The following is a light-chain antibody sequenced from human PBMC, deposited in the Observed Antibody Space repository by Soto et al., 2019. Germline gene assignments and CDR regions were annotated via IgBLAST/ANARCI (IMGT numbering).Light chain of an antibody. V-gene: IGKV3-20*01. J-gene: IGKJ4*01. CDR3: QQYGSASFT. CDR2: GAS. CDR1: QSVSSTY. Sequence: EFVLTQSPGTLSLSPGERAALACRASQSVSSTYLAWYQQKLGQAPRLLIYGASSRATGIPDRFSGSGSGTAFTLTISRLEPEGFAVYYCQQYGSASFTFGGVNKVEIK.